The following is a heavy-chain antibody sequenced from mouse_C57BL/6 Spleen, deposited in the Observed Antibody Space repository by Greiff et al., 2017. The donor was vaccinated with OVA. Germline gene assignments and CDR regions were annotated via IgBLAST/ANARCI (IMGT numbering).Heavy chain of an antibody. D-gene: IGHD2-4*01. Sequence: EVMLVESGGDLVKPGGSLKLSCAASGITFSSYGMSWVRQTPDQRLEWVATISSGGSYTYYPDSVKGRFTISRDNAKHTLYLQMSSLKSEDTAMYYCARHYDYDDGYYFDYWGQGTTLTVSS. CDR1: GITFSSYG. CDR3: ARHYDYDDGYYFDY. V-gene: IGHV5-6*01. CDR2: ISSGGSYT. J-gene: IGHJ2*01.